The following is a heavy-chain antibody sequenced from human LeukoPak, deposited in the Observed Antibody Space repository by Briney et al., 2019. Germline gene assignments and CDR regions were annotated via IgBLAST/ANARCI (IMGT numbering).Heavy chain of an antibody. V-gene: IGHV1-69*04. CDR1: GGTFSSYA. CDR2: IIPILGIA. D-gene: IGHD3-16*01. CDR3: AREGGPHYFDY. J-gene: IGHJ4*02. Sequence: ASVKVSCKASGGTFSSYAISWVGQAPGQGLEWMGRIIPILGIANYAQKFQGRVTITADKSTSTAYMELSSLRSEDTAVYYCAREGGPHYFDYWGQGTLVAVSS.